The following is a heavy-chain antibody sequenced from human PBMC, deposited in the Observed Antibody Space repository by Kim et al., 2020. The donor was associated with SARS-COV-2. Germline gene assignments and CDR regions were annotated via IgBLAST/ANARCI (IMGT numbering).Heavy chain of an antibody. Sequence: SETLSLTCAVSGDSISSSNWWTWVRQPPGKGLEWIGEIYHSGSTNYNPSLKSRVTISVDKSKNQFSLKLTSVTAADTAVYYCAREGGSPVYSFDYWGQGTLLTFSS. J-gene: IGHJ4*02. V-gene: IGHV4-4*02. CDR2: IYHSGST. D-gene: IGHD5-12*01. CDR1: GDSISSSNW. CDR3: AREGGSPVYSFDY.